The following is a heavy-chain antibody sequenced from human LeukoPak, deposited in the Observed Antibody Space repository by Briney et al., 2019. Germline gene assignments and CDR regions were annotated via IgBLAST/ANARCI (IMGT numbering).Heavy chain of an antibody. D-gene: IGHD3-10*01. V-gene: IGHV1-46*03. CDR1: GYTFTSYY. Sequence: ASVKVSCKASGYTFTSYYMHWVRQAPGQGLEWMGIINPSGGSTSYAQKFQGRVTMTRDTSTSTVYMELSSLRSEDTAVYYCARGRVEWFGELFQFDPWGQGTLVTVSS. J-gene: IGHJ5*02. CDR3: ARGRVEWFGELFQFDP. CDR2: INPSGGST.